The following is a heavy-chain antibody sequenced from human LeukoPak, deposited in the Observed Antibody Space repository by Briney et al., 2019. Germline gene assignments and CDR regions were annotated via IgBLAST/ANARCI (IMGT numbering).Heavy chain of an antibody. CDR3: ARGPIIAAAGYFDY. J-gene: IGHJ4*02. CDR2: ISNDGRNE. Sequence: GGSLRLSCAASGFAFSSYAMHWVRQAPGKGLEWVTVISNDGRNEYYADSVKGRFTISRDNAENSLYLQMNSLRAEDTAVYYCARGPIIAAAGYFDYWGQGTLVTVSS. CDR1: GFAFSSYA. V-gene: IGHV3-30*04. D-gene: IGHD6-13*01.